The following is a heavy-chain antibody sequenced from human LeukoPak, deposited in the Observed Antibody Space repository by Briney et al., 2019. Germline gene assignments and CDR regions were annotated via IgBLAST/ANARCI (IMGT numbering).Heavy chain of an antibody. CDR2: ISSSSSYI. J-gene: IGHJ4*02. Sequence: GGSLRLSCAASGFTFSSYSMNWVRQAPGKGLEWVSSISSSSSYIYYADSVKGRFTISRDNAKNSLYLQMNSLRAEDTAVYYCARDRGELRGEADYWGQGTLVSVSS. V-gene: IGHV3-21*01. CDR3: ARDRGELRGEADY. D-gene: IGHD1-26*01. CDR1: GFTFSSYS.